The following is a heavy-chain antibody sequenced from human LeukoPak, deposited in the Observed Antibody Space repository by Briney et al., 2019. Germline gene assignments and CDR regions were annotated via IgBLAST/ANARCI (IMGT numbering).Heavy chain of an antibody. CDR2: ISSSGTTI. CDR3: ARGGNWFDP. V-gene: IGHV3-48*03. CDR1: GFTFSSYE. Sequence: GGSLRLSCAASGFTFSSYEMNWVRQAPGKGLEWVSYISSSGTTIYDADSVKGQFTISRDNAKNSLYLQMNTLRAEDTDVYYCARGGNWFDPWGQGTLVTVSS. J-gene: IGHJ5*02.